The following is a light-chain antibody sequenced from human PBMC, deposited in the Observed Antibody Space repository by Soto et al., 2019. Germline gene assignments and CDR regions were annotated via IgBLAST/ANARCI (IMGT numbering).Light chain of an antibody. J-gene: IGLJ1*01. V-gene: IGLV2-14*01. CDR1: SSDVGGYNY. Sequence: QSVLTQSASVPGSPGQSITISCTGTSSDVGGYNYVSWYQQHPGKAPKLMIYDVSNRPSGVSNRFSGSKSGNTASLTISGLQAEDEADYYCSSYTSSSTHYVFGTGTKVTVL. CDR2: DVS. CDR3: SSYTSSSTHYV.